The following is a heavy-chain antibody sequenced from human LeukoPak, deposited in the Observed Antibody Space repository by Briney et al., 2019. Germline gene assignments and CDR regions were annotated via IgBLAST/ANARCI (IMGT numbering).Heavy chain of an antibody. CDR2: INHSGST. V-gene: IGHV4-34*01. J-gene: IGHJ4*02. Sequence: SETLSLTCAVYGGSFSGYYWSWIRQPPGKGLEWIGEINHSGSTNYNPSLKSRDTISVDTSKNQFSLKLSSVTAADTAVYYCARVGKERNYDYVWGSYRLPYYFDYWGQGTLVTVSS. CDR1: GGSFSGYY. CDR3: ARVGKERNYDYVWGSYRLPYYFDY. D-gene: IGHD3-16*02.